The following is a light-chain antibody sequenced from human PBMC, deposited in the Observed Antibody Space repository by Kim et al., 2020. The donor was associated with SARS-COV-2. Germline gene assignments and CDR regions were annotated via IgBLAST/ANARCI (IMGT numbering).Light chain of an antibody. CDR3: NSRDSSDNPVV. V-gene: IGLV3-19*01. J-gene: IGLJ2*01. CDR2: GKD. CDR1: SLRTYF. Sequence: AFGQTVRITCQGDSLRTYFASWYQRKPGQAPVLVIYGKDNRPAGIPDRFSGSSAGDSASLTITVAQAEDEADYYCNSRDSSDNPVVFGGGTRLTVL.